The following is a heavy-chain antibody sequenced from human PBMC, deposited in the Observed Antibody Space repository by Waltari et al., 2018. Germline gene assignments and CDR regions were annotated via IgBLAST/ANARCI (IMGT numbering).Heavy chain of an antibody. Sequence: EVQLVESVGGLVQPGGSLILSCAASGFTFSSYTLSCVRQAPGKGLEWVAAISGSGGSTYYADSVKGRFTISRDNSKNTLYLQMNSLRAEETAVYYCAKAGAARRFDYWGQGTLVTVSS. CDR2: ISGSGGST. D-gene: IGHD6-6*01. CDR1: GFTFSSYT. J-gene: IGHJ4*02. V-gene: IGHV3-23*04. CDR3: AKAGAARRFDY.